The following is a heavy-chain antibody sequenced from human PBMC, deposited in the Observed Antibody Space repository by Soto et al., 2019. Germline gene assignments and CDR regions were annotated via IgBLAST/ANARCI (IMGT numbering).Heavy chain of an antibody. CDR3: ARDVSAGSSSVFLDAVDI. CDR1: GFTLSAYW. Sequence: EVQLEESGGDLVQPGGSLRLSCAASGFTLSAYWMTWVRQAPGKGLEWVANINRDGSKKSYLDSVRGRFTISRDNVGNLLYLQMDSLRADDTALYSCARDVSAGSSSVFLDAVDIWGQGTMVTVSS. V-gene: IGHV3-7*05. CDR2: INRDGSKK. D-gene: IGHD6-13*01. J-gene: IGHJ3*02.